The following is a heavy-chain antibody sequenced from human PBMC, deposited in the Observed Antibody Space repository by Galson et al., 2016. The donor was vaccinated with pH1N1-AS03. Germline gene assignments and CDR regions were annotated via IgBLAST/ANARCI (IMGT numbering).Heavy chain of an antibody. J-gene: IGHJ6*02. CDR1: GYTFSNFG. CDR2: ISPQNGNT. V-gene: IGHV1-18*04. CDR3: ARATLEQLGADDYYYYGMDV. Sequence: SVKVSCKASGYTFSNFGMSWVRQAPGQGLEWMGWISPQNGNTQYAQRLEGRVTMTTDTSTSTAYMELWSLTYDDTAVYYCARATLEQLGADDYYYYGMDVWGQGTTVTVSS. D-gene: IGHD6-6*01.